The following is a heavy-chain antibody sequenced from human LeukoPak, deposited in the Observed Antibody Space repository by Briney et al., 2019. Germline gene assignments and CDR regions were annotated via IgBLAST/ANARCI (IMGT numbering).Heavy chain of an antibody. V-gene: IGHV1-69*01. Sequence: SVKVSCKASGGTFSSYAISWVRQAPGQGLEWMGGIIPIFGTANYAQKFQGRVTITADESTSTAYMELSSLRSEDTAVYYCARLRAAAGTDFYYYYGMDVWGKGTTVTVSS. J-gene: IGHJ6*04. D-gene: IGHD6-13*01. CDR3: ARLRAAAGTDFYYYYGMDV. CDR2: IIPIFGTA. CDR1: GGTFSSYA.